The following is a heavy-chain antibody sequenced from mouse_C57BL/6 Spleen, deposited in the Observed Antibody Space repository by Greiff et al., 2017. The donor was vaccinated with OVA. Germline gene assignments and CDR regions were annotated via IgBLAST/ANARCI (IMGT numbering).Heavy chain of an antibody. J-gene: IGHJ4*01. CDR1: GYTFTDYY. D-gene: IGHD2-14*01. V-gene: IGHV1-26*01. Sequence: EVQLQQSGPELVKPGASVKISCKASGYTFTDYYMNWVKQSHGKSLEWIGDINPNNGGTSYNQKFKGKATLTVDKSSSTAYMELRSLTSEDSAVYYCARQDYRDAMDYWGQGTSVTVSS. CDR2: INPNNGGT. CDR3: ARQDYRDAMDY.